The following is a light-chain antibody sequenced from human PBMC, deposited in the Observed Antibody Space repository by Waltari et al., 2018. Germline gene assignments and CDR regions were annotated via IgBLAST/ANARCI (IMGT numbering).Light chain of an antibody. J-gene: IGKJ1*01. CDR2: GAS. Sequence: EIVLTQSPGTLSLSPGARATLSCRASQYVSSSSLACYQQKPGQAPRLLIYGASSRATGIPDRFSGSGSVTDFTLTISRLEPEDFAVFYCQQYGSSPRTFGQGTKVEIK. CDR1: QYVSSSS. V-gene: IGKV3-20*01. CDR3: QQYGSSPRT.